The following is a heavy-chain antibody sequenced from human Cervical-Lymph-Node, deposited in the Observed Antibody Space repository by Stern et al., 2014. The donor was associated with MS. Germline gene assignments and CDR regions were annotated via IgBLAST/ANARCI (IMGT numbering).Heavy chain of an antibody. J-gene: IGHJ4*02. CDR1: GFTFDDYA. CDR2: ISWNSGSI. V-gene: IGHV3-9*01. D-gene: IGHD5-12*01. Sequence: EVQLVESGGGLVQPGRSLRLSCAASGFTFDDYAMHWVRQAPGKGLEWVSGISWNSGSIGYADSVKGRFTISRDNAKNSLYLQMNSLRAEDTALYYCAKDIRGYSGYDYDYWGQGTLVTVSS. CDR3: AKDIRGYSGYDYDY.